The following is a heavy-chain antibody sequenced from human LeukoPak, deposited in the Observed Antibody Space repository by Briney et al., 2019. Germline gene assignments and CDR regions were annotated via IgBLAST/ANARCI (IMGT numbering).Heavy chain of an antibody. Sequence: GASVKVSCKASGGTFSSYAISWVRQAPGQGLEWMGGIIPIFGTANYAQKFQGRVTITADESTSTAYMELSSLRSEDTAVYYCARECLSSTSCPWGYWGQGTLVTVSS. CDR2: IIPIFGTA. CDR1: GGTFSSYA. CDR3: ARECLSSTSCPWGY. D-gene: IGHD2-2*01. V-gene: IGHV1-69*13. J-gene: IGHJ4*02.